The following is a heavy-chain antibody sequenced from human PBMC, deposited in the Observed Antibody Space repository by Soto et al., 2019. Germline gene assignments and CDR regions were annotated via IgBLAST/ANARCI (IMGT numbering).Heavy chain of an antibody. D-gene: IGHD3-3*01. CDR2: ISYDGSNK. CDR1: RLTFSSYA. CDR3: ARDFHDFWSGYYAPSRYYYGMDV. Sequence: LRLSCAASRLTFSSYAMHWVRQAPGKGLEWVAVISYDGSNKYYADSVKGRFTISRDNSKNTLYLQMNSLRAEDTAVYYCARDFHDFWSGYYAPSRYYYGMDVWGQGTTVTVS. V-gene: IGHV3-30-3*01. J-gene: IGHJ6*02.